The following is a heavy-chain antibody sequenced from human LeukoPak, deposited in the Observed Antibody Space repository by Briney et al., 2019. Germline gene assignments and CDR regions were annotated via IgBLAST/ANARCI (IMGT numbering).Heavy chain of an antibody. Sequence: SETLSLTCTVSGGSISSSIYYWVWIRQPPGKGLEWIGIIYYSGSTYYNPSLKSRVTISVDTSKNQFSLKLSSVTAADTAVYYCAVIWVSRGYFDYWGQGTLVTVSS. V-gene: IGHV4-39*07. D-gene: IGHD3-10*01. CDR2: IYYSGST. J-gene: IGHJ4*02. CDR3: AVIWVSRGYFDY. CDR1: GGSISSSIYY.